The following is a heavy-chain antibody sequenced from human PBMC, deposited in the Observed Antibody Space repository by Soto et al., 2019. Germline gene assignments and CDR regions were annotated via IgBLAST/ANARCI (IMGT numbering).Heavy chain of an antibody. V-gene: IGHV3-33*03. CDR2: IWNDGTNK. CDR1: GFTFSNYG. J-gene: IGHJ3*02. D-gene: IGHD6-13*01. CDR3: AKDMAAAAHQGDAFDI. Sequence: QVQLVESGGGVVQPGRSLRLSCAASGFTFSNYGMHWVRQAPGKGVVWVAVIWNDGTNKYYVDSVRGRFTISRDDSKNTLDLEMNSLRAEDTGVYYCAKDMAAAAHQGDAFDIWGLGTMVSVSA.